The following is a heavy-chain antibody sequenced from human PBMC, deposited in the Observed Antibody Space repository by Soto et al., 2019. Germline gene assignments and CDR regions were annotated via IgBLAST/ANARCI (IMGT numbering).Heavy chain of an antibody. CDR1: GYTFTSYG. Sequence: ASLKVSCKASGYTFTSYGISWVRQAPGQGLEWMGWISAYNGNTNYAQKLQGRVTMTTDTSTSTAYMELRSLRSDDTAVYYCAREEQQLAHDAFDIWGQGTMVTVSS. V-gene: IGHV1-18*01. D-gene: IGHD6-13*01. CDR2: ISAYNGNT. J-gene: IGHJ3*02. CDR3: AREEQQLAHDAFDI.